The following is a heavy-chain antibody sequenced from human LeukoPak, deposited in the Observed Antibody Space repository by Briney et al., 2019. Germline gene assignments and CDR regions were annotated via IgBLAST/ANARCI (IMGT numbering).Heavy chain of an antibody. J-gene: IGHJ4*02. CDR3: ARHVGPGYSYRFDN. CDR1: GGSISRHY. CDR2: ISYSGST. D-gene: IGHD5-18*01. Sequence: PSETLSLTCTVSGGSISRHYWSWIRQAPGKGLEWIGYISYSGSTNYNPSLKSRVTISVDTSKNQFSLKLSSVTAADTAVFYCARHVGPGYSYRFDNWGQGTLVTVSS. V-gene: IGHV4-59*08.